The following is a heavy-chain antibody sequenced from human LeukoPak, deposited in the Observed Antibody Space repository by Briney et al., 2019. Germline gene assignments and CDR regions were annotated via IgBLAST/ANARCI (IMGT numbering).Heavy chain of an antibody. V-gene: IGHV3-23*01. CDR3: ARDWRNYGDFHTFDI. D-gene: IGHD4-17*01. Sequence: GGSLRLSCAASGFTFSSYAMTWVRQAPGKGLEWVSAFSGGIDRAYYADSVKGRFTISRDNSKNTLYLQMSSLRVEDTALYYCARDWRNYGDFHTFDIWGQGTMVTVSS. CDR1: GFTFSSYA. J-gene: IGHJ3*02. CDR2: FSGGIDRA.